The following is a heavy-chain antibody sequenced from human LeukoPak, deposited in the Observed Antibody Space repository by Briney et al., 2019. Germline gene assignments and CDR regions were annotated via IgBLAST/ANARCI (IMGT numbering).Heavy chain of an antibody. CDR3: ASPPGAGNSGVAYFDY. CDR1: GGSISSSSYY. D-gene: IGHD4-23*01. Sequence: PSEPLSLTCTVSGGSISSSSYYWGWIRQPPGKGLEWIGNIYYSGSTYYNPSLKSRVTISVDTSKNQFSLKLSSVTAADTAVYYCASPPGAGNSGVAYFDYWGQGTLVTASS. V-gene: IGHV4-39*01. J-gene: IGHJ4*02. CDR2: IYYSGST.